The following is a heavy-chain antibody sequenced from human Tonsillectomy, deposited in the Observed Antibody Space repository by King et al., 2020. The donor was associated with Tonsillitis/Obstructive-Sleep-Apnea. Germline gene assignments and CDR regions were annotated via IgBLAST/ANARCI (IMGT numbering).Heavy chain of an antibody. D-gene: IGHD5-18*01. J-gene: IGHJ6*03. V-gene: IGHV4-59*01. CDR1: GGSISNYY. Sequence: VQLQESGPGLVKPSETLSLTCTVSGGSISNYYWSWIRQPPGKGLEWIGYIYYSGSTDYNPSLKSRVTISVDTSKNQFSLKLSSVTAADTAVYYCARGMVTGFLEDYYMDVWGKGTTVTVSS. CDR3: ARGMVTGFLEDYYMDV. CDR2: IYYSGST.